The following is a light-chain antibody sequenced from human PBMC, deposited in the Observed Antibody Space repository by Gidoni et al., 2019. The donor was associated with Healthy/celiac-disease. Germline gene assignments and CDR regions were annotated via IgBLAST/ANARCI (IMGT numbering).Light chain of an antibody. J-gene: IGKJ4*01. V-gene: IGKV3-20*01. Sequence: IVLTQSPGTLSLSPGERATLSCRASQSVSSSYLAWYQQKPGQAPRLLIYGASSRATGSPDRFSGSGSGTDFTLTISRLEPEDFAVYYCQQYGSSPLTFGGXTKVEIK. CDR1: QSVSSSY. CDR3: QQYGSSPLT. CDR2: GAS.